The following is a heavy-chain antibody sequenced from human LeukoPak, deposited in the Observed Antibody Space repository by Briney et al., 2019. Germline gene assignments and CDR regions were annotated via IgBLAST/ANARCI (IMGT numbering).Heavy chain of an antibody. D-gene: IGHD1-14*01. J-gene: IGHJ3*02. CDR3: AKAGAHDAFDI. V-gene: IGHV3-9*03. CDR2: ISWNSGSI. Sequence: GGSLRLSCAASGFTFDDYAMHWVRHAPGKGLEWVSGISWNSGSIGYADSVKGRFTISRDNAKNSLYLQMNSLRAEDMALYYCAKAGAHDAFDIWGQGTMVTVSS. CDR1: GFTFDDYA.